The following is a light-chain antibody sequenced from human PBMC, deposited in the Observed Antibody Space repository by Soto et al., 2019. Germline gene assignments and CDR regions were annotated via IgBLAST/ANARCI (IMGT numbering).Light chain of an antibody. CDR3: QHDINTPRT. CDR2: GAS. Sequence: EIVVSQSPDTVSVSVGESATLSCRASQSLGRYLAWYQQKPGQAPRLLIYGASSRATGIPDRFSGSGSGTDFTVTISRLQPEDFAVYYCQHDINTPRTFGGGTKVDIK. V-gene: IGKV3D-15*01. CDR1: QSLGRY. J-gene: IGKJ4*02.